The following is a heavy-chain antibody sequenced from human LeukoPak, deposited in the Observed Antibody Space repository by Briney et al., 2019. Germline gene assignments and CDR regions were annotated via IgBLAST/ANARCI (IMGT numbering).Heavy chain of an antibody. CDR2: IYVDGRA. V-gene: IGHV3-53*01. Sequence: GGSLRLSCAASGFSVSSNYMTWVREAPGKGLEWVAFIYVDGRAYYADSVKGRFTISRDNSRNTLFLQMHSLRVEDTAVYYCARDGASCGEDCYSDFWGQGTLVTVSS. D-gene: IGHD2-21*02. CDR1: GFSVSSNY. CDR3: ARDGASCGEDCYSDF. J-gene: IGHJ4*02.